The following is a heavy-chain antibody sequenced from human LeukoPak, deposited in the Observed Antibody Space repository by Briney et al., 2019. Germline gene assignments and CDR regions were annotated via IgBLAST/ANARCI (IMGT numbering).Heavy chain of an antibody. CDR2: NRNRANSYTT. V-gene: IGHV3-72*01. CDR1: GLTFSDHY. D-gene: IGHD1-26*01. Sequence: PGGSLRLSCAISGLTFSDHYMDWVRQAPGKGLEWVGRNRNRANSYTTEYAASVKGRFSISRDDSKNSLYLQMYSLKTEDTAVYYCARSGPYSGTYYFDYWGQGTLVTVSS. CDR3: ARSGPYSGTYYFDY. J-gene: IGHJ4*02.